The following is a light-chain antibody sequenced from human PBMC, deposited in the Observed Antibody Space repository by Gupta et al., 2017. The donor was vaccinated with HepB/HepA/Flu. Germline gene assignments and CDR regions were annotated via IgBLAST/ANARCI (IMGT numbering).Light chain of an antibody. CDR3: RQSVQTPHT. V-gene: IGKV2-28*01. CDR1: QSRLEGNGHNY. Sequence: DIVMTQSPFSLIVTPGEPASISCRSSQSRLEGNGHNYLDWYLQKPGQSPQMLIYLGCKRASGVPDRFSGSGSGTDFTLKISRVEAEDVGVYYCRQSVQTPHTFGQGTKMEIK. J-gene: IGKJ2*01. CDR2: LGC.